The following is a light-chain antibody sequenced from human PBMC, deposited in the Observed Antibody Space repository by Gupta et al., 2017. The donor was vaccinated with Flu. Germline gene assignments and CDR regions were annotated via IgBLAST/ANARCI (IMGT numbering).Light chain of an antibody. V-gene: IGLV2-14*03. CDR1: SNDVGGYNF. J-gene: IGLJ2*01. Sequence: QSVLTQPASVSGSPGQSITISCTGTSNDVGGYNFVSWYQQHPGKTPKLIIYDVTNRPSGVSNRFSGSKSANTASLTISGLQAEDEADYYCNSYTSSSTLVLFGGGTKLTVL. CDR3: NSYTSSSTLVL. CDR2: DVT.